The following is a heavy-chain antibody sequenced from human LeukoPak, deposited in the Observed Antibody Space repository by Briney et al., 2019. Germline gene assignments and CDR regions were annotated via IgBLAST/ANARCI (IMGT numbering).Heavy chain of an antibody. D-gene: IGHD2-15*01. J-gene: IGHJ4*02. CDR3: ARHSGGSPFDY. Sequence: RGESLKISCKASGYTFSDYWIGWVRQLPGQGLEWMGIIYPGDSDTRYSPSFQGQVTISADKSISTAYLQWSSLKASDTAMYYCARHSGGSPFDYWGQGTLVTVSS. V-gene: IGHV5-51*01. CDR1: GYTFSDYW. CDR2: IYPGDSDT.